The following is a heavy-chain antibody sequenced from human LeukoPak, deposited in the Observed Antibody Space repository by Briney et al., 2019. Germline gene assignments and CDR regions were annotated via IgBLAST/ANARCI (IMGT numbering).Heavy chain of an antibody. CDR3: ARDGASDYVSINGMDV. J-gene: IGHJ6*02. CDR2: IRNKANSYAT. Sequence: GGSLRLSCAASGFTFSGSAMHWVRQASGKGLEWVGRIRNKANSYATAYAASVKGRFTISRDDSKNTAYLQMNSLKTEDTAVYYCARDGASDYVSINGMDVWGQGTTVTVSS. D-gene: IGHD3-16*01. V-gene: IGHV3-73*01. CDR1: GFTFSGSA.